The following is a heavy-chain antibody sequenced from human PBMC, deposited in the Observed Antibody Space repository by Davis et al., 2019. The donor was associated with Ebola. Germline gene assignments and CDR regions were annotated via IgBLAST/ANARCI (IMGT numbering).Heavy chain of an antibody. Sequence: HTGGSLRLSCPASGVTFSSYWMQWVRQAPGKGLGWVSRINSDGSSTSYADSVKGRFTIPRDNAKNSLYLQMNSLRAEDTAVYYCARDKSWLVREYYFDYWGQGTLITVSS. J-gene: IGHJ4*02. V-gene: IGHV3-74*01. CDR3: ARDKSWLVREYYFDY. D-gene: IGHD6-19*01. CDR1: GVTFSSYW. CDR2: INSDGSST.